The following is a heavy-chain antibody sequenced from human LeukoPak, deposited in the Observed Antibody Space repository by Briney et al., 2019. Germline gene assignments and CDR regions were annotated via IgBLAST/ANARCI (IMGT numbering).Heavy chain of an antibody. J-gene: IGHJ5*02. CDR2: IYYSGST. V-gene: IGHV4-39*07. CDR3: ARSESYSSSSWFDP. Sequence: SETLSLTCTVSGGSISSSSYYWGWIRQPPGKGLEWIGSIYYSGSTYYNPSLKSRVTISVDTSKNQFSLKLSSVTAADTAVYYCARSESYSSSSWFDPWGQGTLVTVSS. CDR1: GGSISSSSYY. D-gene: IGHD6-13*01.